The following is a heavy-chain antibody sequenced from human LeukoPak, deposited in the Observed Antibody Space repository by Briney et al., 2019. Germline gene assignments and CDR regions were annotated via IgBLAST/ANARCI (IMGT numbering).Heavy chain of an antibody. Sequence: GGSRRLSCAASGFSFSSYAMSWVRQAPGKGLEWVSAISGSGGSTYYADSVKGRFTISRDNSENTLYLQMNSLRAEDTAVYYCAKFLPTHIVVANYYFDYWGQGTLVTVSS. CDR1: GFSFSSYA. J-gene: IGHJ4*02. V-gene: IGHV3-23*01. CDR2: ISGSGGST. D-gene: IGHD2-21*01. CDR3: AKFLPTHIVVANYYFDY.